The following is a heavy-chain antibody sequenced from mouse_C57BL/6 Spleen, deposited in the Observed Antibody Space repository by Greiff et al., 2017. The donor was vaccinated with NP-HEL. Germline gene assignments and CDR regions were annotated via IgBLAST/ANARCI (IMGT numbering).Heavy chain of an antibody. CDR3: TKGGDSSDY. CDR2: IDPETGGT. V-gene: IGHV1-15*01. J-gene: IGHJ2*01. CDR1: GYTFTDYE. D-gene: IGHD3-2*02. Sequence: QVQLQQPGAELVKPGASVTLSCKASGYTFTDYEMHWVKQTPVHGLEWIGAIDPETGGTAYNQKFKGKAILTADKSSSTAYMELRSLTSEDSAVYYCTKGGDSSDYWGQGTTLTVSS.